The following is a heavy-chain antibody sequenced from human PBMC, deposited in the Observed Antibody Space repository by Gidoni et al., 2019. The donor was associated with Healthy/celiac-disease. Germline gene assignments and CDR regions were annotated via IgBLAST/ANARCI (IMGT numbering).Heavy chain of an antibody. V-gene: IGHV2-5*01. J-gene: IGHJ3*02. CDR2: IYWNDDK. D-gene: IGHD1-26*01. Sequence: QITLKESGPTLVNPTQTLTLTCTFSGFSLSTSGVGVGWIRQPPGKALEWLALIYWNDDKRYSPSLKSRLTSTKDTSKNQVVLTMTNMDPVDTATYYCARPLVGDDAVDIWGQGTMVTVSS. CDR1: GFSLSTSGVG. CDR3: ARPLVGDDAVDI.